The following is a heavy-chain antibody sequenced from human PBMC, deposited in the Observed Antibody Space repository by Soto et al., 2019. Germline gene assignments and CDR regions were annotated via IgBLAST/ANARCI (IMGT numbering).Heavy chain of an antibody. J-gene: IGHJ4*02. V-gene: IGHV3-30-3*02. CDR2: LSFDETKK. CDR3: AEGNYYGPGTFNF. CDR1: GFTFSTYA. D-gene: IGHD3-10*01. Sequence: LRLSCAASGFTFSTYAMHWVRQAPGKGLEWVAVLSFDETKKNYADSVKGRFTISRDNSKNTLYLQMDSLRPEDTAVYFCAEGNYYGPGTFNFWGQGTLVTVSS.